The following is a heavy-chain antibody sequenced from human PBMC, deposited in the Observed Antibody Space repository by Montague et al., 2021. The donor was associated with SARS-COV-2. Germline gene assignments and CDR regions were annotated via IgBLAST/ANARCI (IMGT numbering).Heavy chain of an antibody. CDR3: AKGLSSGSYYSSYFDY. Sequence: SLRLSCAVSGFTFSRYAMSLFRQAPAKGMEWVSVISGSGGSTYYSDSLKGRFTISRDNSKNTLYLQMNSLRAEDTAVYYCAKGLSSGSYYSSYFDYWGQGTLVTVSS. CDR1: GFTFSRYA. J-gene: IGHJ4*02. CDR2: ISGSGGST. V-gene: IGHV3-23*01. D-gene: IGHD3-10*01.